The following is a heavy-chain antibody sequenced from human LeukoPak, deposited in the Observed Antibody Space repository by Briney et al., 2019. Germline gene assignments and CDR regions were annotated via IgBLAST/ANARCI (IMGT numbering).Heavy chain of an antibody. CDR1: GYTFTSYG. CDR3: ARVYEYSSSLDY. Sequence: GASVKIFCKASGYTFTSYGISWVRQAPGQGLEWMGWISAYNGNTNYAQKLQGRVTMTTDPSTSTAYMELRSLRSDDTAVYYCARVYEYSSSLDYWGQGTLVTVSS. CDR2: ISAYNGNT. V-gene: IGHV1-18*01. J-gene: IGHJ4*02. D-gene: IGHD6-13*01.